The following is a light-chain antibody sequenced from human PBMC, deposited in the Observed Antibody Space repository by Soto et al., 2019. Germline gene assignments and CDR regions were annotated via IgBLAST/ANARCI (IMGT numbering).Light chain of an antibody. CDR1: QDIGKD. V-gene: IGKV1-6*01. CDR3: LQDYNYPRT. CDR2: EAS. J-gene: IGKJ1*01. Sequence: AIQMTQSPSSLSASVGDTVTFTCRAGQDIGKDLGWYQQKPGEAPVLLIYEASTAQSGVPSRFTGSGSGTEFTLTISSLQPEDFATYYCLQDYNYPRTFGQGTRVEIK.